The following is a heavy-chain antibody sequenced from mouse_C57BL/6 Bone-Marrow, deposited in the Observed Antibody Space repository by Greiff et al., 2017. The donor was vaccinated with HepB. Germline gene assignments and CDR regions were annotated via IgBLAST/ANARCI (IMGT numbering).Heavy chain of an antibody. V-gene: IGHV10-1*01. D-gene: IGHD1-1*01. J-gene: IGHJ3*01. CDR1: GFSFNTYA. Sequence: EPGGGLVQPKGSLKLSCAASGFSFNTYAMNWVRQAPGKGLEWVARIRSKSNNYATYYADSVKDRFTISRDDSESMLYLQMNNLKTEDTAMYYCVRQDYYGSSYDEFAYWGQGTLVTVSA. CDR3: VRQDYYGSSYDEFAY. CDR2: IRSKSNNYAT.